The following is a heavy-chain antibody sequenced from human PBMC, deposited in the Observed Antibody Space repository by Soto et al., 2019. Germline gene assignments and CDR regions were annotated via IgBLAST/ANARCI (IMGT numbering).Heavy chain of an antibody. CDR3: ARPRTYYGSGNLHYFDY. J-gene: IGHJ4*02. CDR1: GGSISSGGYY. D-gene: IGHD3-10*01. V-gene: IGHV4-31*03. CDR2: IYYSGST. Sequence: SETLSLTCTVSGGSISSGGYYWSWIRQHPGKGLEWIGYIYYSGSTYYNPSLKSRVTISVDTSKNQFSLKLSSVTAADTAVYYCARPRTYYGSGNLHYFDYWGQGTLVTVSS.